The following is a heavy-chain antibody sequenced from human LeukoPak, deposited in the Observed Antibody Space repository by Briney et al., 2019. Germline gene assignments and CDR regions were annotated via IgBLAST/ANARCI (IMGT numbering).Heavy chain of an antibody. Sequence: GGSLRLSCAASGFTFNNYAMSWVRQAPGKGLEWVSSISGSGGNTYYADSVKGRLTISRDNSKNTLYLQMNSLRAADTAVYYCSKDRRITMAGTVDYFDYWGQGPLVTVSS. D-gene: IGHD6-19*01. V-gene: IGHV3-23*01. CDR3: SKDRRITMAGTVDYFDY. CDR2: ISGSGGNT. J-gene: IGHJ4*02. CDR1: GFTFNNYA.